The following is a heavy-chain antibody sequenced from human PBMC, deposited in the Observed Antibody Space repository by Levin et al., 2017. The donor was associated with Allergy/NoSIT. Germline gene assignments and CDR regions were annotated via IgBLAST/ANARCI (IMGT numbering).Heavy chain of an antibody. CDR1: GFTFSRHW. Sequence: GGSLRLSCAGSGFTFSRHWMHWVRQAPGKGLVWVSRINHDGSSTTYADSVKGRFTISRDNAKNTLYLQMNSLRAEDTAVDYCARGEYSGSHDYWGQGTLVTVSS. D-gene: IGHD1-26*01. CDR2: INHDGSST. J-gene: IGHJ4*02. CDR3: ARGEYSGSHDY. V-gene: IGHV3-74*01.